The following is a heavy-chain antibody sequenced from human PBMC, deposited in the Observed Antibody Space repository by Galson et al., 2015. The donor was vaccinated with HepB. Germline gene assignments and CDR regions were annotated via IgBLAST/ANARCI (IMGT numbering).Heavy chain of an antibody. CDR3: ASFWSDFSSYNWFDP. Sequence: SVKVSCKVSGYILTELSMHWVRQAPGKGLEWMGGFDPEDGETIYAQKFQGRVTMTEDTSTDTAYMELFSLRSEDTAVYYCASFWSDFSSYNWFDPWGQGTLVTVSS. CDR2: FDPEDGET. J-gene: IGHJ5*02. V-gene: IGHV1-24*01. CDR1: GYILTELS. D-gene: IGHD3-3*01.